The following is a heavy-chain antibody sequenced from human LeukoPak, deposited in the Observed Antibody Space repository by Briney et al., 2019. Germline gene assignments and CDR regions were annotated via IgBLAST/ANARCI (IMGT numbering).Heavy chain of an antibody. CDR3: ARGLYDGSTLKH. D-gene: IGHD3-16*01. CDR2: ISSSSSTI. J-gene: IGHJ1*01. Sequence: GGSLRLSCAASGFTFISYSMNWVRQAPGKGLEGVSYISSSSSTIYYADSVKGRFTISRDNAKNSLYLQMNSLRAEDTAVYYCARGLYDGSTLKHWGQGALVTVSS. V-gene: IGHV3-48*01. CDR1: GFTFISYS.